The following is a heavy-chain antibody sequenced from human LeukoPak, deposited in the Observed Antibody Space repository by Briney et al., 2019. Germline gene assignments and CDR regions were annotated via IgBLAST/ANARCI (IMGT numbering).Heavy chain of an antibody. Sequence: GGSLRLSCAASGFTFSDYYMSWIRQAPGKGLEWVSYISSSGSTIYYADSVKGRFTISRDNAKNSLYLQMNSLRAEDTAVYYCARDVRIQLWTDAFDYWGQGTLVTVSS. CDR3: ARDVRIQLWTDAFDY. CDR1: GFTFSDYY. D-gene: IGHD5-18*01. CDR2: ISSSGSTI. V-gene: IGHV3-11*04. J-gene: IGHJ4*02.